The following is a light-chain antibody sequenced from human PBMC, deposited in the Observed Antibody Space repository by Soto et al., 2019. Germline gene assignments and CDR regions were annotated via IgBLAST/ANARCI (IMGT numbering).Light chain of an antibody. J-gene: IGKJ2*01. CDR3: QQYGSSPRDT. Sequence: EIVLTQSPGTLSLSPGERATLSCRASQSVSSSYLAWYQQKPGQAPRLLIYGASSRATGIPDRFSGSGSGTDFTLTISRLEPEDFAVYYCQQYGSSPRDTFGQGNKPEIK. CDR1: QSVSSSY. V-gene: IGKV3-20*01. CDR2: GAS.